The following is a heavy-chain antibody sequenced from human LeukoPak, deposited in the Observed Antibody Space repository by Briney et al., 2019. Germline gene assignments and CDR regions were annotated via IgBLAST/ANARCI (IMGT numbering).Heavy chain of an antibody. CDR1: GGSMGSGVYS. CDR2: IYHSGNI. CDR3: ARAVGVIGNNQFDY. Sequence: PSETLSLTCSVSGGSMGSGVYSWSWIRRPPGKGLEWIGYIYHSGNIYYDPSLKSRVTISIDRSNNQFSLRLNSVTAADTAVYYCARAVGVIGNNQFDYWGQGTLVTVSS. V-gene: IGHV4-30-2*01. J-gene: IGHJ4*02. D-gene: IGHD1-26*01.